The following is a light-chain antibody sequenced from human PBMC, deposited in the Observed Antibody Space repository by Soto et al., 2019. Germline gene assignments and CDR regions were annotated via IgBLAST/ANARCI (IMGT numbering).Light chain of an antibody. CDR2: GAS. CDR3: QQYNNWPLT. V-gene: IGKV3-15*01. Sequence: EIVITQSPSTLSVSPGERATLSCRASQSVSRNLAWYQQKPGQAPRLLIYGASTRATGIPARFSGSGSGTEFTLTISSLQSEDFAVYYCQQYNNWPLTFGGGTKVDIK. CDR1: QSVSRN. J-gene: IGKJ4*01.